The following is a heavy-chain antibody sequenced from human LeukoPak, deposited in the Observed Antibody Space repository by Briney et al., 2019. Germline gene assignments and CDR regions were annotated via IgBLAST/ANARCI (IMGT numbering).Heavy chain of an antibody. CDR2: VSSSGNT. V-gene: IGHV4-4*07. CDR3: ARGVIAAGSNDFDY. CDR1: GDSITYFY. D-gene: IGHD6-13*01. J-gene: IGHJ4*02. Sequence: SETLSLTCSVSGDSITYFYWSWIRQAAGKGLEWIGRVSSSGNTDYNASLKSRVTMSVDTSKNQLSLKMISVTAADTAVYYCARGVIAAGSNDFDYWGQGTLVTVSS.